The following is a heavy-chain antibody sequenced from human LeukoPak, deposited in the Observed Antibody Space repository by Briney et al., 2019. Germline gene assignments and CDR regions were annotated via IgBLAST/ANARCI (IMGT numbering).Heavy chain of an antibody. J-gene: IGHJ4*02. CDR2: INHSGST. Sequence: SETLSLTCAVYGGSFSGYYWSWIRQPPGKGLEWIGEINHSGSTNYNPSLKSRVTISVDTSKNQFSLKLRFVPAADMAVYYCARGGRIVVPAAIKVGYFDYWGQGTMVTVSS. V-gene: IGHV4-34*01. CDR1: GGSFSGYY. D-gene: IGHD2-2*01. CDR3: ARGGRIVVPAAIKVGYFDY.